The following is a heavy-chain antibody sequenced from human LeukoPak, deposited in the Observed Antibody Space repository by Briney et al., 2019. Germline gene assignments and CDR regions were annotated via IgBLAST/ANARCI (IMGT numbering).Heavy chain of an antibody. V-gene: IGHV1-2*02. CDR1: GYTFTRYY. Sequence: ASVKVSCKASGYTFTRYYMHWVRQAPGQGGEWMGWINPNRGGTNYAQKFQGRVTLTRDTSISTAYMELSRLRSDDTAVYYCARDAATISPIDYWGQGTLVTVSS. CDR3: ARDAATISPIDY. CDR2: INPNRGGT. J-gene: IGHJ4*02. D-gene: IGHD1-26*01.